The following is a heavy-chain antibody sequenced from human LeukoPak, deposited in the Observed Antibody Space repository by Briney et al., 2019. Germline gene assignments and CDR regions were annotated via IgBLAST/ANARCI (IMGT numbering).Heavy chain of an antibody. J-gene: IGHJ4*02. CDR2: IYYSGST. CDR1: GGSISSGGYY. CDR3: ARLGSSSLIFDY. D-gene: IGHD6-6*01. V-gene: IGHV4-31*03. Sequence: SETLSLICTVSGGSISSGGYYWSWIRQHPGKGLEWIGYIYYSGSTYYNPSLKSRVTISVDTSKNQFSLKLSSVTAADTAVYYCARLGSSSLIFDYWGQGTLVTVSS.